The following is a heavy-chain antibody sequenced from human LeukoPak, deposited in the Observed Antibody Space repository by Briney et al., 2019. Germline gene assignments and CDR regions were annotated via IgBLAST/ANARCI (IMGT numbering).Heavy chain of an antibody. Sequence: GGSLRLSCAASGFTFSSYWMSWVRQAPGKGLEWVASLKKDGSQKYYVDSVKGRFTISRDNGKNSLDLQMNSLRAEDTALYYCARVKDTNDDITFQHWGQGTLVTVSS. D-gene: IGHD3-9*01. CDR2: LKKDGSQK. CDR1: GFTFSSYW. V-gene: IGHV3-7*01. J-gene: IGHJ1*01. CDR3: ARVKDTNDDITFQH.